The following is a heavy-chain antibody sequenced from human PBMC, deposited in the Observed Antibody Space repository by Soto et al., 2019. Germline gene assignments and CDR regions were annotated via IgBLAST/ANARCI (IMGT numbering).Heavy chain of an antibody. CDR2: INAGNGNT. J-gene: IGHJ5*02. CDR3: ARDRAYCGGDCYSSWFDP. Sequence: ASVKVSCKASGYTFTSYAMHWVRQAPGQRLEWMGWINAGNGNTKYSQKFQGRVTITRDTSASTAYMELSSLRSEDTAVYYCARDRAYCGGDCYSSWFDPWGQGTLVTVSS. CDR1: GYTFTSYA. V-gene: IGHV1-3*01. D-gene: IGHD2-21*02.